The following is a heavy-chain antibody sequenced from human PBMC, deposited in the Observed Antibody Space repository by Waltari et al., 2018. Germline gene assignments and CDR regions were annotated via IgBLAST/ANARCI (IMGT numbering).Heavy chain of an antibody. J-gene: IGHJ4*02. V-gene: IGHV4-39*01. CDR2: VYYSGST. D-gene: IGHD6-13*01. Sequence: QLQLQESGPGLVKPSETLSLTCTVSCGSISSSSYYCGWIRPPPGKGLEWIGSVYYSGSTYYNPSLKSRVTISVDTSKNQFSLKLSSVTAADTAVYYCARRGLSVAAAGSIVYWGQGTLVTVSS. CDR3: ARRGLSVAAAGSIVY. CDR1: CGSISSSSYY.